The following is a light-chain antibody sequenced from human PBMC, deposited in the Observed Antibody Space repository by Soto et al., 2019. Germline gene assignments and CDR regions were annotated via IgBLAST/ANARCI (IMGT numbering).Light chain of an antibody. CDR3: QQYYQWPSYT. CDR2: DAS. J-gene: IGKJ2*01. CDR1: QSVGSN. V-gene: IGKV3-15*01. Sequence: EIVMTQSPRTLSASPGERAIFSCRASQSVGSNIAWYQQKPGQSPRLLVYDASTRATAIPARFSGSGSGTEFTLTINTLQPEDFAVYYCQQYYQWPSYTFGQGTKVDIK.